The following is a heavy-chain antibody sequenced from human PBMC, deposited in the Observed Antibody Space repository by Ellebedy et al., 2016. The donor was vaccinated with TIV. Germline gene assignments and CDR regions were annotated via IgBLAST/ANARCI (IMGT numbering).Heavy chain of an antibody. V-gene: IGHV4-34*01. D-gene: IGHD4-11*01. CDR3: ARVSGLMTTVTSRRVYYFDY. J-gene: IGHJ4*02. Sequence: SETLSLTXAVYGGSFSGYYWSWIRQPPGKGLEWIGEINHSGSTNYNPSLKSRVTISVDTSKNQFSLKLSSVTAADTAVYYCARVSGLMTTVTSRRVYYFDYWGQGTLVTVSS. CDR2: INHSGST. CDR1: GGSFSGYY.